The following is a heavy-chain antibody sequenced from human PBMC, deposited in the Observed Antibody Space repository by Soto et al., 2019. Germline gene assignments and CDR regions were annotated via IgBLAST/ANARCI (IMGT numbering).Heavy chain of an antibody. D-gene: IGHD6-19*01. Sequence: EVQLVESGGGLVQHGRSLRLSCAASGFTFDDYAMHWVRQAPVKGLVWVSGISWNSGSIGYADSVTGRFTISRDDAKNSLYLQMNSLRSEYTDLYYCARDRGLVLSFYFDYWGQGALVTVSS. CDR1: GFTFDDYA. CDR2: ISWNSGSI. CDR3: ARDRGLVLSFYFDY. J-gene: IGHJ4*02. V-gene: IGHV3-9*01.